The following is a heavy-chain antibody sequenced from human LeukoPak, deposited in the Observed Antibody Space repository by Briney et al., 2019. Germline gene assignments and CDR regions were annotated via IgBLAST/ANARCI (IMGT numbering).Heavy chain of an antibody. Sequence: ASVKVSCKASGYTFTSYAMNWVRQAPGLGLEWMGWINTNTGNPTYAQGFTGRFVFSLDTSVSTAYLQISSLKAEDTAVYYCARFGVWSGYYTGEVDYWGQGTLVTVSS. CDR1: GYTFTSYA. V-gene: IGHV7-4-1*02. J-gene: IGHJ4*02. D-gene: IGHD3-3*01. CDR3: ARFGVWSGYYTGEVDY. CDR2: INTNTGNP.